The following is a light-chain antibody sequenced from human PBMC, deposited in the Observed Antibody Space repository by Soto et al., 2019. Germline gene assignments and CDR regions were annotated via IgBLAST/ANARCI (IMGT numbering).Light chain of an antibody. J-gene: IGKJ4*01. Sequence: DIQMTQSPSSLSASVRDRVTITCRASQGISNYLAWYQQKPGKVPKLLIYAESTLQSGVPSRFSGSGSGTDFTLTISGLQPEDVATYYCQKYNSAPLTFGGGTKVDIK. V-gene: IGKV1-27*01. CDR3: QKYNSAPLT. CDR1: QGISNY. CDR2: AES.